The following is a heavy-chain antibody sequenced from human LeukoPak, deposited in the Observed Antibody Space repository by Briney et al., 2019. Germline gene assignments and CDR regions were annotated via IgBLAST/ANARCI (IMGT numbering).Heavy chain of an antibody. CDR1: GFRFRSYA. J-gene: IGHJ6*03. D-gene: IGHD5/OR15-5a*01. CDR3: WKSSTIDSGDYYYMDV. CDR2: FSSSGGDT. Sequence: GGSLRLSCAAPGFRFRSYAMNWVRQAPGKGLEWVSAFSSSGGDTHYADSVKGRFTISRDNSKNTLYLQMNFLSAEDTAVYYCWKSSTIDSGDYYYMDVWGKGTTVTVPS. V-gene: IGHV3-23*01.